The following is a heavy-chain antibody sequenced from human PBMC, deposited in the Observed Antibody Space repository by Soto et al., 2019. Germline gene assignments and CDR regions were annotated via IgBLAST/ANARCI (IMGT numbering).Heavy chain of an antibody. CDR3: TRDLMDVAPPLDDLFDP. V-gene: IGHV3-53*01. Sequence: LRLSCAAPRFTVGGKYVSWVRQAPGKGLEWVSVIYTGDTPYYADSVKGRFTVSRDNSKNTLYLQMSSLRVEDTAVYYCTRDLMDVAPPLDDLFDPWGQGILVTVSS. CDR1: RFTVGGKY. J-gene: IGHJ5*02. D-gene: IGHD2-15*01. CDR2: IYTGDTP.